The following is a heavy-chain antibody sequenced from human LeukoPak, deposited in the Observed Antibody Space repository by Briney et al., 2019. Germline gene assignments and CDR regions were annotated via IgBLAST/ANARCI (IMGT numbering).Heavy chain of an antibody. CDR3: ARGAVAGNNFDY. V-gene: IGHV1-8*01. CDR1: GYTFTSYD. D-gene: IGHD6-19*01. Sequence: ASVKASCKASGYTFTSYDINWVRQATGQGLEWMGWMNPNSGNTGYAQKFQGRVTMTRNTSISTAYMELSSLRSEDTAVYYCARGAVAGNNFDYWGQGTLVTVSS. J-gene: IGHJ4*02. CDR2: MNPNSGNT.